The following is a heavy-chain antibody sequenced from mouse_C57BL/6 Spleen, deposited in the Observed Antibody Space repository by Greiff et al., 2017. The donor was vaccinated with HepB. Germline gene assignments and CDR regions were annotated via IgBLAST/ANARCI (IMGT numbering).Heavy chain of an antibody. CDR1: GYTFTSYW. CDR3: ARTDYGSLYWYFDV. J-gene: IGHJ1*03. D-gene: IGHD1-1*01. CDR2: IYPGSGST. V-gene: IGHV1-55*01. Sequence: QVQLKQPGAELVKPGASVKMSCKASGYTFTSYWITWVKQRPGQGLEWIGDIYPGSGSTNYNEKFKSKATLTVDTSSSTAYMQLSSLTSEDSAVYYCARTDYGSLYWYFDVWGTGTTVTVSS.